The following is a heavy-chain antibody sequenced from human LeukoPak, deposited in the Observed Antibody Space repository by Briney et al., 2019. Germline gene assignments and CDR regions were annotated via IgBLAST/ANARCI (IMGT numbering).Heavy chain of an antibody. Sequence: SETLSLTCTVSGGPISTYSWSWIRQHAGKGLEWIGRMYTSGSTNYNPSLKSRVTMSVDTSKNHFSLKLSSVTAADTAVYFCARDSGSSWYDWFDPWGQGTLVTVSS. CDR2: MYTSGST. V-gene: IGHV4-4*07. CDR3: ARDSGSSWYDWFDP. CDR1: GGPISTYS. D-gene: IGHD6-13*01. J-gene: IGHJ5*02.